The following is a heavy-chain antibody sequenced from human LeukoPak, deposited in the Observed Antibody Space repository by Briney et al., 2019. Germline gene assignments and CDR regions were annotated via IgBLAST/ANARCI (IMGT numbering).Heavy chain of an antibody. J-gene: IGHJ4*02. CDR3: VRARFDY. V-gene: IGHV4-34*01. CDR2: INHGGST. CDR1: GGSFTTYY. Sequence: PSETLSLTCAVFGGSFTTYYWTWLRQPPGKGLEWIGEINHGGSTNYNPSLKSRVTISVDTSKNQFSLKLTSVTAADTAVYYCVRARFDYWGQGTLVTVSS.